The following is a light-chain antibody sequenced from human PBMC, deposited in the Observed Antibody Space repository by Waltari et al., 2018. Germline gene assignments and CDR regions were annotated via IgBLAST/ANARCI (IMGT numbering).Light chain of an antibody. CDR3: QRADTFPHS. CDR2: AAS. J-gene: IGKJ2*03. Sequence: DIQMTQSPSSVSASVGDSVSITCRASHDNKNWVAWYQQRPGKAPQLLIYAASTLQTGVPSRFSGSGSGTDFTLTINGLQPEDFATYFCQRADTFPHSFGQGTKLKIK. V-gene: IGKV1-12*01. CDR1: HDNKNW.